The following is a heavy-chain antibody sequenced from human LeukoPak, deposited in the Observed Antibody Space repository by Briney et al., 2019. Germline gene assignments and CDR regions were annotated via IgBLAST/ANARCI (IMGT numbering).Heavy chain of an antibody. CDR1: GGSISSYY. J-gene: IGHJ3*02. CDR2: IYTSGST. D-gene: IGHD2-2*01. V-gene: IGHV4-4*07. CDR3: ARVRRRRAVPAAIGAFDI. Sequence: SETLSLTCTVSGGSISSYYWSWIRQPAGKGPEWIGRIYTSGSTNYNPSLKSRVTMSVDTSKNQFSLKLSSVTAADTAVYYCARVRRRRAVPAAIGAFDIWGQGTMVTVSS.